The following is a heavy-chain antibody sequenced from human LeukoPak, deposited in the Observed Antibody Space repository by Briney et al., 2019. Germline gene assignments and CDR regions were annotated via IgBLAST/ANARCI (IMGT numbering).Heavy chain of an antibody. CDR1: GASISSHY. CDR2: IYYSVRT. V-gene: IGHV4-59*11. Sequence: SETLSLTCSVSGASISSHYWSWIRQPPGKGLEWIGYIYYSVRTNYNPSLKSRVTISVDTSKNQFSLKLSSVTAADTAVYYCARRWQTIKRVFDPWGQGTPVTVSS. J-gene: IGHJ5*02. CDR3: ARRWQTIKRVFDP.